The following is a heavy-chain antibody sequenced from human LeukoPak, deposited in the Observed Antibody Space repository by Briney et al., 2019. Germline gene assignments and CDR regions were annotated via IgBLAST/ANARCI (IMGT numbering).Heavy chain of an antibody. CDR1: GFTFSSYA. V-gene: IGHV3-23*01. CDR3: ARVSMVRGVT. J-gene: IGHJ4*02. D-gene: IGHD3-10*01. CDR2: ISNSDGNT. Sequence: GGSLRLSCAASGFTFSSYAMSWVRQAPGKGLEWVSTISNSDGNTYYADSVKGRFTISRDNSKNTLYLQMNSLRAEDTAVYYCARVSMVRGVTWGQGTLVTVSS.